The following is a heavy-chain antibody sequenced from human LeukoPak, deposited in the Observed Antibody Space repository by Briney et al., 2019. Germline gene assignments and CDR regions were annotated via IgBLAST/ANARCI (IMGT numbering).Heavy chain of an antibody. J-gene: IGHJ4*02. CDR2: ISSSSSSI. V-gene: IGHV3-21*04. D-gene: IGHD6-13*01. Sequence: GGSLRLSCAASGFTFSSYSMNWVRQAPGKGLEWVSSISSSSSSIYYADSVKGRFTISRDNAKNSLYLQMNSLRAEDTALYYCARRAAAGRSYYFDYWGQRTLVTVSS. CDR3: ARRAAAGRSYYFDY. CDR1: GFTFSSYS.